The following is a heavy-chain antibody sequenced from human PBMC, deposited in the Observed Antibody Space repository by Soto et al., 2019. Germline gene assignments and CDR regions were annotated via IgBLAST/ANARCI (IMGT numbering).Heavy chain of an antibody. CDR1: GFTFSSYW. J-gene: IGHJ3*02. CDR2: IKQDGSEK. Sequence: GSLRLSCAASGFTFSSYWMSWVRQAPGKGLEWVANIKQDGSEKYYVDSVKGRFTISRDNAKNSLYLQMNSLRAEDTAVYYCARDFIAVAGTDAFDIWGQGTMVTVSS. CDR3: ARDFIAVAGTDAFDI. D-gene: IGHD6-19*01. V-gene: IGHV3-7*03.